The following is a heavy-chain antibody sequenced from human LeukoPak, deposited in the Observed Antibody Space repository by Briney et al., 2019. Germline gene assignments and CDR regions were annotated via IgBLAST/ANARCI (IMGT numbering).Heavy chain of an antibody. J-gene: IGHJ4*02. CDR2: IYSGGST. CDR3: ATVGCSGGSCYSDY. V-gene: IGHV3-53*01. CDR1: GFTVSSNY. Sequence: HPGGSLRLSCAASGFTVSSNYMSWVRQAPGKGLEWVSLIYSGGSTYYADSVKGRFTISRDNSKNTVYLQMNSLRAEDTAVYYCATVGCSGGSCYSDYWGQGTLVTVSS. D-gene: IGHD2-15*01.